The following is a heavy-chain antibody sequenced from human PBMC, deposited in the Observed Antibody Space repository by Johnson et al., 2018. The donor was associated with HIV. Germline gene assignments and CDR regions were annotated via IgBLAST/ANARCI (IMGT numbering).Heavy chain of an antibody. CDR1: GFTFSDYY. D-gene: IGHD6-13*01. J-gene: IGHJ3*02. CDR3: ARGSSSWLHDAFDI. CDR2: ISSSGSII. V-gene: IGHV3-11*04. Sequence: QVQLVESGGGLVKPGGSLRLSCVASGFTFSDYYMSWIRQAPGKGLEWVSYISSSGSIIYSADSMQGRFTNSRDNAKNSLYLQMNSLRAEDTALYYCARGSSSWLHDAFDIWGQGTMVT.